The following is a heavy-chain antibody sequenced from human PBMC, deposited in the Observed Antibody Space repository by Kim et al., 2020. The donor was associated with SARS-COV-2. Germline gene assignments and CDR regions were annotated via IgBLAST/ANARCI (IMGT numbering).Heavy chain of an antibody. J-gene: IGHJ6*02. D-gene: IGHD4-17*01. CDR3: ARGGDYAYYYYYGMDV. CDR1: GYTFTSYG. CDR2: ISAYNGNT. V-gene: IGHV1-18*01. Sequence: ASVKVSCKASGYTFTSYGISWVRQAPGQGLEWMGWISAYNGNTNYAQKLQGRVTMTTDTSTSTAYMELRSLRSDDTAVYYCARGGDYAYYYYYGMDVWGQGTTVTVSS.